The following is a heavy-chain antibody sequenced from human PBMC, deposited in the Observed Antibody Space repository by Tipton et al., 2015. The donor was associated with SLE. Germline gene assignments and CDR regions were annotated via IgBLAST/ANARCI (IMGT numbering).Heavy chain of an antibody. CDR3: AREGRDGYNPLGMDV. Sequence: TLSLTCAVSGASIRTYYWSWIRQPTGKRLEWIGYIYSTLSTNYNPSLQNRVTISVDRSKNQFSLKLSSVTAADTAVYYCAREGRDGYNPLGMDVWGQGTTVTVSS. V-gene: IGHV4-59*12. D-gene: IGHD5-24*01. J-gene: IGHJ6*02. CDR2: IYSTLST. CDR1: GASIRTYY.